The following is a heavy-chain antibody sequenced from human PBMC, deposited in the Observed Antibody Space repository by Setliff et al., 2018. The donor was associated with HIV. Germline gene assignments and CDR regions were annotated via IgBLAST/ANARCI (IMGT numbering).Heavy chain of an antibody. D-gene: IGHD3-22*01. CDR3: ARGDYDSSGYHHFDY. CDR2: MNPNSGNT. J-gene: IGHJ4*02. V-gene: IGHV1-8*01. CDR1: GYSFTTFD. Sequence: ASVKVSCKASGYSFTTFDVNWVRQATGQGLEWMGWMNPNSGNTGYAQNFQGRVTMTRDTSISTAYMELSRLRSDDTAVYYCARGDYDSSGYHHFDYWGQGTLVTVSS.